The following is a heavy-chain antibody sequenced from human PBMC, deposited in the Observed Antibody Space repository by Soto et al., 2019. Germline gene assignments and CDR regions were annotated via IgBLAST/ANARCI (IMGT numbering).Heavy chain of an antibody. CDR3: ARATYGSGSYYNDAFDY. CDR1: GGSISSGGYS. CDR2: IYHSGST. Sequence: QLQLQESGSGLVKPSQTLSLTCAVSGGSISSGGYSWSWIRQPPGKGLEWIGYIYHSGSTYYNPSLQSRVTISVDRSKNQFSLKLSSVTAADTAVYYCARATYGSGSYYNDAFDYWGQGTLVTVSS. D-gene: IGHD3-10*01. J-gene: IGHJ4*02. V-gene: IGHV4-30-2*01.